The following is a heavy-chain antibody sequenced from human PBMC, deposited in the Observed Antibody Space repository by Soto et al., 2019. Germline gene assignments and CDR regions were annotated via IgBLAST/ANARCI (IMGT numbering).Heavy chain of an antibody. V-gene: IGHV4-30-2*01. Sequence: QLQLQESGSGLVKPSQTLSLTCAVSGGSISSGGYSWSWIRQPPGKGLEWIGYIYHSGSTYYNPSLKSRGTRSVCRSNHQFSLKLRCVTAADKAGFFGSRVPNRGGQGNLVTVSS. CDR3: SRVPNR. CDR1: GGSISSGGYS. CDR2: IYHSGST. J-gene: IGHJ4*02.